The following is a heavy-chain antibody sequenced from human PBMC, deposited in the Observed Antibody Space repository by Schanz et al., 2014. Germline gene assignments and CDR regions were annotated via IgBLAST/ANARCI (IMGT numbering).Heavy chain of an antibody. CDR2: TFYRPKWYN. D-gene: IGHD3-10*01. J-gene: IGHJ4*02. Sequence: QLQLQQSGPGLVKPSQTLSLTCAISGDSVSNDDAAWSWIRQSPSRGLEWLGRTFYRPKWYNDYAVSVKGRISINPDTSKTQFSLHLYSVTPEDTAVYYCARGSYNSVWFWSQGTLVTVSS. CDR3: ARGSYNSVWF. V-gene: IGHV6-1*01. CDR1: GDSVSNDDAA.